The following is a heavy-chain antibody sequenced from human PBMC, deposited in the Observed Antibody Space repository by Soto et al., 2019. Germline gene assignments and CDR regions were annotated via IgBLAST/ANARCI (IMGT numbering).Heavy chain of an antibody. Sequence: PGGSLRLSYAASGFTFSSYAMSWVRQAPGKGLEWVSAISGSGGSTYYADSVKGRFTISRDNSKNTLYLQMNSLRAEDTAVYYCAKAADFWSGYGFDYWGQGTLVTAPQ. CDR3: AKAADFWSGYGFDY. J-gene: IGHJ4*02. D-gene: IGHD3-3*01. V-gene: IGHV3-23*01. CDR1: GFTFSSYA. CDR2: ISGSGGST.